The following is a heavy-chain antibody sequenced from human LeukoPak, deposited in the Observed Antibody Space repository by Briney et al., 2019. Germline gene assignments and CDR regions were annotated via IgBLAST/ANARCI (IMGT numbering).Heavy chain of an antibody. CDR3: AKVKSFRYWFFDL. D-gene: IGHD3-16*02. CDR1: GYRFSSSW. J-gene: IGHJ2*01. CDR2: IYIGDSDP. V-gene: IGHV5-51*01. Sequence: GESLKISCQGSGYRFSSSWIAWGRQAPGKGLEWVGSIYIGDSDPRYSPSFQGHVTMSADKSVNTASLQWNSLQGSDTCIYYCAKVKSFRYWFFDLWGRGTLVAVSS.